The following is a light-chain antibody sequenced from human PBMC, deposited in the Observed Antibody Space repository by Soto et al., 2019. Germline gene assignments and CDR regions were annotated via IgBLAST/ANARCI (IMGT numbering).Light chain of an antibody. CDR2: DVS. CDR1: SSDVGGYNF. Sequence: QSALTQPRSVSGSPGLSVTISCTGTSSDVGGYNFVSWYQQHPGKAPKLMIYDVSKRPSGVPDRFSGSKSANTASLTISGLQAEDEADYYCCSYAGSYTWVFGTGTKLTVL. CDR3: CSYAGSYTWV. V-gene: IGLV2-11*01. J-gene: IGLJ1*01.